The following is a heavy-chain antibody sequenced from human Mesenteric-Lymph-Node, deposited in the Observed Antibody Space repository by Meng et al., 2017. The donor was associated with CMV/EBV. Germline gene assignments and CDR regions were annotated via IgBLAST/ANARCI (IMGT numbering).Heavy chain of an antibody. CDR1: GGSVSRNY. CDR2: IYDSGST. CDR3: ARDLAYCGGDCFSV. Sequence: SETLSLTCTVSGGSVSRNYWSWIRQPPGKGLEWIGYIYDSGSTNYNPSLKSRVTISVDTSKNQFSLNLTSVTAADTAVYYCARDLAYCGGDCFSVWGQGALVTVSS. D-gene: IGHD2-21*01. J-gene: IGHJ4*02. V-gene: IGHV4-59*02.